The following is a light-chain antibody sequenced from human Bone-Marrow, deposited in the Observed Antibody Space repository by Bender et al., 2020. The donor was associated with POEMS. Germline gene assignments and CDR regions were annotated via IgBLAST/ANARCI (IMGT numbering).Light chain of an antibody. CDR1: SSNTGSGYD. V-gene: IGLV1-40*01. CDR3: CSYAGATFWV. Sequence: QSVLTQPPSVSGAPGQRVTISCTGSSSNTGSGYDINWYQHLPGTAPKLLIYGYNNRPSGVPDRFSGSKSGTSASLAITGLQADDEADYYCCSYAGATFWVFGGGTKLTVL. J-gene: IGLJ3*02. CDR2: GYN.